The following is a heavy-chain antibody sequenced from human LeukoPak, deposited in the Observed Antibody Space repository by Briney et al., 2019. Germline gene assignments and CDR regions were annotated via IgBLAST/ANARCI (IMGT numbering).Heavy chain of an antibody. J-gene: IGHJ4*02. CDR1: GDSISSGGYS. D-gene: IGHD1-26*01. Sequence: SETLSLTCAVSGDSISSGGYSWSWIRQPPGKELESIGYIYCSGSTYYNPSLKSRVTISVDTSKNQFSLKLSSVTAADTAVYYCARDSVYSGSSLDYWGQGALVTVSS. V-gene: IGHV4-30-4*07. CDR3: ARDSVYSGSSLDY. CDR2: IYCSGST.